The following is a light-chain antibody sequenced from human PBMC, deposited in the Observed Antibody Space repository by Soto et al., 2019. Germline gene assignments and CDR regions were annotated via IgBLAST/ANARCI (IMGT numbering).Light chain of an antibody. J-gene: IGKJ5*01. Sequence: EMVMTQAPAILSVSPGERATLSCRASQSVNSNYLAWYQQHTGQPPRLLIYGTSTRATGIPDRFSGSGSGTELSLTISRLQSEDFAVYYCQKYSKWPITFGQGTRLEIK. CDR2: GTS. CDR3: QKYSKWPIT. CDR1: QSVNSN. V-gene: IGKV3-15*01.